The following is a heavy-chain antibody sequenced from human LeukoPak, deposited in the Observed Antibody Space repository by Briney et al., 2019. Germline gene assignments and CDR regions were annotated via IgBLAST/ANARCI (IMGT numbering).Heavy chain of an antibody. CDR1: GGPISSYY. CDR3: ARGGDYIWGTYRPFDY. D-gene: IGHD3-16*02. V-gene: IGHV4-59*08. J-gene: IGHJ4*02. CDR2: IYYSGST. Sequence: SETLSLTCTVSGGPISSYYWRWIRQPPGRGLEGIGYIYYSGSTNYNPPLKSRVTISVDTSKNQFSLKLNSVTAADTAVYYCARGGDYIWGTYRPFDYWGQGTLVTVSS.